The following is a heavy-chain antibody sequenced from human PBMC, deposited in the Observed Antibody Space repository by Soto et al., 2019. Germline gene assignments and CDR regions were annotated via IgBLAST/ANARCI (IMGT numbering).Heavy chain of an antibody. CDR1: GVSLSTSGMC. CDR2: NYWDYDK. D-gene: IGHD3-22*01. Sequence: GSGPTLVNPTQTLTLTCTFSGVSLSTSGMCVNWIRQPPGKALEWLARNYWDYDKYYSTYLKTRLTISKNTSKNQVFFKMTNMDPGETATFYFARIPYYYDSSGYYGPHFDTWGQETLATVSS. V-gene: IGHV2-70*11. J-gene: IGHJ4*02. CDR3: ARIPYYYDSSGYYGPHFDT.